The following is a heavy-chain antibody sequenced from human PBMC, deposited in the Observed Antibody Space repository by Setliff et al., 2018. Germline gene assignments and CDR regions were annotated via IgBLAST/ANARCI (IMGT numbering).Heavy chain of an antibody. CDR3: AKGGGRYHSDS. J-gene: IGHJ4*02. D-gene: IGHD1-1*01. CDR2: FRPSGRT. V-gene: IGHV4-38-2*01. Sequence: SETLSLTCAVSGSAISSGHYWGWIRQPPGKGGLEWIGSFRPSGRTYYNPSLKSRVTMSIDKSNNQFSLKLTSVTAADTAVYYCAKGGGRYHSDSWGQGILVTVSS. CDR1: GSAISSGHY.